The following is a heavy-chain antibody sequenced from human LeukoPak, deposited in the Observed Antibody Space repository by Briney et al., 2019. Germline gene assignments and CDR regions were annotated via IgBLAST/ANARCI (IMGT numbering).Heavy chain of an antibody. V-gene: IGHV4-61*02. Sequence: SETLSLTCSVSGGSMNSGGDYWTWIRQPAGKQLEWIGLIYTGGRTKYNPSLESRVTISIDTSKNRFSLTLASVTVAATAVYYCARDFWPWGQGTLVTVSS. D-gene: IGHD3-3*01. CDR1: GGSMNSGGDY. J-gene: IGHJ5*02. CDR2: IYTGGRT. CDR3: ARDFWP.